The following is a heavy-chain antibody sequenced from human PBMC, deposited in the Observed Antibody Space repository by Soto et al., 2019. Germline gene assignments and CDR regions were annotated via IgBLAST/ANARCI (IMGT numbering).Heavy chain of an antibody. CDR1: GVSISSYY. V-gene: IGHV4-59*01. D-gene: IGHD6-6*01. CDR2: IYYSGST. J-gene: IGHJ5*02. Sequence: PSVTLSRTCTVYGVSISSYYLSWIRQPPGKGLEWIGYIYYSGSTNYNPSLKSRVTISVDTSKNQFSLKLSSVTAADTAVYYCARGYSSSSGGWFDPWGQGTMVNV. CDR3: ARGYSSSSGGWFDP.